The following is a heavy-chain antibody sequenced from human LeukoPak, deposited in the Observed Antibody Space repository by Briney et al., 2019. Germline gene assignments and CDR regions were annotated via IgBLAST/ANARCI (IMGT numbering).Heavy chain of an antibody. D-gene: IGHD6-13*01. V-gene: IGHV4-59*01. J-gene: IGHJ4*02. CDR1: GGSISGYH. CDR2: IFYSGST. Sequence: SETLSLTCTVSGGSISGYHWSWIRQPPGKGLEWIGYIFYSGSTNCNPSLKSRVTISVDTSKNRFSLKLSSVTAADTAIYYCARASSRGSSWLIDYWGQGTLVTVSS. CDR3: ARASSRGSSWLIDY.